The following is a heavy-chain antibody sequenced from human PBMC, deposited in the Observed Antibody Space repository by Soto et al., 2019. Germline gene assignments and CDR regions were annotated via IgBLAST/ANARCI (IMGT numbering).Heavy chain of an antibody. CDR3: ARAGAAPYYYYGMDV. J-gene: IGHJ6*02. V-gene: IGHV1-18*01. CDR1: GYTFSTSG. CDR2: ISTYNGDT. Sequence: ASVKVSCKASGYTFSTSGMSWLRQAPGQGLEWMGWISTYNGDTNDAPKFQDRVTMTSDTSTSTVYMELRSLRSDDTAVYYCARAGAAPYYYYGMDVWGQVTRVTVSS. D-gene: IGHD2-15*01.